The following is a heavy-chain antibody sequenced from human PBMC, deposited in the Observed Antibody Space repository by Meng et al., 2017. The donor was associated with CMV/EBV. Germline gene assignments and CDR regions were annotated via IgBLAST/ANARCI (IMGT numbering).Heavy chain of an antibody. Sequence: LSCTVSGGSISSYYWNWIRQPPGKGLEWIGYIYYSGSTNYNPSLKSRVTISVDTSKNQFSLKLSSVTAADTAVYYCAREGSFDGEFSHYYYGMDVWGQGTTVTVSS. CDR2: IYYSGST. J-gene: IGHJ6*02. D-gene: IGHD3-10*01. CDR1: GGSISSYY. CDR3: AREGSFDGEFSHYYYGMDV. V-gene: IGHV4-59*01.